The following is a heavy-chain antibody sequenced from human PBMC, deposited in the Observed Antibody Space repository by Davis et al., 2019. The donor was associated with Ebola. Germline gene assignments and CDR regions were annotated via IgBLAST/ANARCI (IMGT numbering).Heavy chain of an antibody. J-gene: IGHJ6*04. CDR3: ARARYSYGPSPPEV. D-gene: IGHD5-18*01. CDR2: IYSGGST. Sequence: PGGSLRLSCAASGFTVSSNYMSWVRQAPGKGLEWVSIIYSGGSTYYADSVKGRFTISRDNSKNTLYLQMNSLRAEDTAVYYCARARYSYGPSPPEVWGKGTTVTVSS. V-gene: IGHV3-53*01. CDR1: GFTVSSNY.